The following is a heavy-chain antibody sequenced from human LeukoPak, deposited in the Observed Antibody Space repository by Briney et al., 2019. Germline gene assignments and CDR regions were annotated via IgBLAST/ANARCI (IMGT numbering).Heavy chain of an antibody. CDR2: INYSGST. Sequence: SETLSLTCAVYGGSFSGYYWSWIRQPPGKGLEWIGEINYSGSTNYNPSLKSRVTISVDTSKNQFSLKLSSVTAADTAVYYCASKYGDYPYWGQGTLVTVSS. CDR1: GGSFSGYY. J-gene: IGHJ4*02. D-gene: IGHD4-17*01. CDR3: ASKYGDYPY. V-gene: IGHV4-34*01.